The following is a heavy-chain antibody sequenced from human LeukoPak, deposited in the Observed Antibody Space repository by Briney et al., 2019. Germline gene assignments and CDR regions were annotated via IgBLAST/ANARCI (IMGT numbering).Heavy chain of an antibody. CDR2: IRYDGSNK. CDR3: ATDGIVGATYGLGFDY. CDR1: GFTFGSYG. J-gene: IGHJ4*02. V-gene: IGHV3-30*02. Sequence: TGGSLRLSCAASGFTFGSYGMHWVRQAPGKGLEWVAFIRYDGSNKYYADSVKGRFTISRDNSKNTLYLQMNSLRAEDTAVYYCATDGIVGATYGLGFDYWGQGTLVTVSS. D-gene: IGHD1-26*01.